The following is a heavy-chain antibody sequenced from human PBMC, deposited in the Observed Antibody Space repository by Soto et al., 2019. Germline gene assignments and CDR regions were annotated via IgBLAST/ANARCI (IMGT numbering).Heavy chain of an antibody. CDR2: VHRSGTT. J-gene: IGHJ6*02. D-gene: IGHD2-2*01. CDR3: ASQEVRNIVVVPALYGMDV. Sequence: KPSETLSLTCAVSSGSISTDYWWSWVRQPPGKGLEWIGEVHRSGTTNYNPSLKSRVTISVDTSRTQFSLKLSSVTAADTAVYYCASQEVRNIVVVPALYGMDVWGQGTTVTVSS. V-gene: IGHV4-4*02. CDR1: SGSISTDYW.